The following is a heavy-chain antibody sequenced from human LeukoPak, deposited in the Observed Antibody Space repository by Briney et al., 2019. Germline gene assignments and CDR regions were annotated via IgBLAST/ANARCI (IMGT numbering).Heavy chain of an antibody. CDR1: GYTFTSYG. J-gene: IGHJ4*02. D-gene: IGHD6-19*01. V-gene: IGHV1-18*01. CDR3: ARDGKWRSIAVAGTTFDY. CDR2: ISAYTGNT. Sequence: ASVKVSCKASGYTFTSYGISWVRQAPGQGLEWMGWISAYTGNTNYAQKLQGRVTMTTDTSTSTAYMELRSLRSDDTAVYYCARDGKWRSIAVAGTTFDYWGQGTLVTVSS.